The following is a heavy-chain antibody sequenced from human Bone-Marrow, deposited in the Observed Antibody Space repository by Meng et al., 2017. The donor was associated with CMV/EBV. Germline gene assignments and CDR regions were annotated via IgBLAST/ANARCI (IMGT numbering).Heavy chain of an antibody. J-gene: IGHJ4*02. D-gene: IGHD3-3*01. CDR3: ARGGFLPADY. Sequence: SETLSLTCIVSGYSISSGYYWGWIRQPPGKGLEWIGSIHHSGSTYYNPSLKSRVTISLDTSKNQCSLKLSSVTAADTAVYYCARGGFLPADYWGQGTLVTVSS. CDR2: IHHSGST. V-gene: IGHV4-38-2*02. CDR1: GYSISSGYY.